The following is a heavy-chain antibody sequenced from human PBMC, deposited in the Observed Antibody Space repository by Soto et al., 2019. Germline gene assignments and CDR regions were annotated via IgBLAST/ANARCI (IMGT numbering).Heavy chain of an antibody. CDR2: ISYDGSNK. CDR3: ASVMVPYYYDSSGHN. CDR1: GFTFSSYA. V-gene: IGHV3-30-3*01. D-gene: IGHD3-22*01. Sequence: GGSLRLSCAASGFTFSSYAMHWVRQAPGKGLEWVAVISYDGSNKYYADSVKGRFTISRDNSKNTLYLQMNSLRAEDTAVYYCASVMVPYYYDSSGHNWGQGTPVTVSS. J-gene: IGHJ4*02.